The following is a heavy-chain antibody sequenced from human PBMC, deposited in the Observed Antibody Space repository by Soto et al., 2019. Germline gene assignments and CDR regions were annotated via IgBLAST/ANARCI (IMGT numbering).Heavy chain of an antibody. CDR2: ISSDGSST. D-gene: IGHD2-15*01. J-gene: IGHJ4*02. CDR1: GFTFSNYW. Sequence: GGSLRRSCVASGFTFSNYWMHWVRQAPGKGLEWVSRISSDGSSTTYADSVKGRFTISRDNAANSLHLQMNSLRAEDTAVHYSARARYCRGKRSSTQFHYWGPGT. V-gene: IGHV3-74*01. CDR3: ARARYCRGKRSSTQFHY.